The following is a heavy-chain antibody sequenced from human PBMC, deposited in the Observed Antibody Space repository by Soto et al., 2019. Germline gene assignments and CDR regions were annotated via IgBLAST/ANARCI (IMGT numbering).Heavy chain of an antibody. Sequence: QVQLQESGPGLVKPSQTLSLTCTVSGGSISSGGYYWSWIRQHPGKGLEWIGYIYYSGSTYYNPSLKSRVTISVDTSKNQFSLKLSSVTAADTAVYYCARDVRRDYVWGSYPGYNWFDPWGQGTLVTVSS. J-gene: IGHJ5*02. CDR3: ARDVRRDYVWGSYPGYNWFDP. CDR1: GGSISSGGYY. V-gene: IGHV4-31*03. D-gene: IGHD3-16*02. CDR2: IYYSGST.